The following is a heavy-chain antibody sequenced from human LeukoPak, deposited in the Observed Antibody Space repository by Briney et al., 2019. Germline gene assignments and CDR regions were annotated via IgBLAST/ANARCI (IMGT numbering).Heavy chain of an antibody. J-gene: IGHJ4*02. V-gene: IGHV3-48*04. CDR3: ARGSPGAVTTDF. D-gene: IGHD4-17*01. CDR1: GFTFSSYS. CDR2: ISSTGNTI. Sequence: GRSLRLSCAASGFTFSSYSMNWVRQAPGKGLQWVSYISSTGNTIYYTDSVEGRFTISRDNAKSSLYLQMNSLRAEDTAVYYCARGSPGAVTTDFWGQGTLVTVSS.